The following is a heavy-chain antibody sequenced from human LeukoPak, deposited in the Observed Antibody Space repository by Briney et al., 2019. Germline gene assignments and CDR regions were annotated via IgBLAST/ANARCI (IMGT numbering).Heavy chain of an antibody. V-gene: IGHV3-64*01. CDR3: ARSPPGIAAAGTNHDAFDI. J-gene: IGHJ3*02. CDR1: GFTFSSYA. CDR2: ISSNGGST. D-gene: IGHD6-13*01. Sequence: GGSLRLSCAASGFTFSSYAMHWVRQAPGKGLEYVSAISSNGGSTYYANSVKGRFTISRDNSKNTLYLQMGSLRAEDMAVYYCARSPPGIAAAGTNHDAFDIWGQGTMVTVSS.